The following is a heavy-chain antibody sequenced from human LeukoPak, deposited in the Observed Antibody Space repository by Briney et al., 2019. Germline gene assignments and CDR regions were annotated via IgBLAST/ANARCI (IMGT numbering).Heavy chain of an antibody. CDR3: AKMTPRSYHMDV. J-gene: IGHJ6*03. CDR1: GFTFSNYA. CDR2: FSGNDGST. Sequence: PAGSLRLSCATSGFTFSNYAINWVRQAPEKGLEWVSAFSGNDGSTYYADSVRGRFTISRDNSKHTLYLQMTSLRAEDTAVYYCAKMTPRSYHMDVWGKGTTVTVSS. V-gene: IGHV3-23*01.